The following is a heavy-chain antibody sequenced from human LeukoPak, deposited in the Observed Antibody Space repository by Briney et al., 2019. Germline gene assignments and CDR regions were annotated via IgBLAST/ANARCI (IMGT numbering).Heavy chain of an antibody. D-gene: IGHD6-13*01. Sequence: GGSLRLSCAASGFTFSSYGIHWVRQAPGKGLEWVAVIWYDGSNKYYADSVKGRFTISRDNSKNTLYLQMNSLRAEDTAVYYCAREEYSSSYLDYWGQGSLDSVSS. J-gene: IGHJ4*02. CDR1: GFTFSSYG. V-gene: IGHV3-33*01. CDR2: IWYDGSNK. CDR3: AREEYSSSYLDY.